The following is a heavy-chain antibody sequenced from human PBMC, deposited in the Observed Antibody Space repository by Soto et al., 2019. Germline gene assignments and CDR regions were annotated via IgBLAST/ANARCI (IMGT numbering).Heavy chain of an antibody. CDR2: INDSADI. J-gene: IGHJ6*03. D-gene: IGHD3-10*01. CDR1: GGSLSGYP. CDR3: ARGLILWLGELSRRGGYYYSIDV. V-gene: IGHV4-34*01. Sequence: QVPLQQWVAGPLTPSETLSPTCAVYGGSLSGYPWILISKTPGKGLEWIGEINDSADINYNPSLKNKCTILLDMPRQQFSLTLIAVTAAAPAVYYCARGLILWLGELSRRGGYYYSIDVWGKGTTLGFSS.